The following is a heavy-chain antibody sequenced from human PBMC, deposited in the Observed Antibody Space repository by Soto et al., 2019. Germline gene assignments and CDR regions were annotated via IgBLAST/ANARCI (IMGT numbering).Heavy chain of an antibody. CDR2: IYYSGST. Sequence: PSETLSLTCTVSGGSISSYYWSWIRHPPGKGLEWIGYIYYSGSTNYNASHTGRVTRSVDTSKNQFSLKLIAVTAEDPAEYYCASESTGHWVDYWGQGTLVTVSS. D-gene: IGHD7-27*01. V-gene: IGHV4-59*01. CDR1: GGSISSYY. CDR3: ASESTGHWVDY. J-gene: IGHJ4*02.